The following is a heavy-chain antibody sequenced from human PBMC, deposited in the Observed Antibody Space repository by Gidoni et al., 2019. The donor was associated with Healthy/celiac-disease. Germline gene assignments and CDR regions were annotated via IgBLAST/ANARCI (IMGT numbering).Heavy chain of an antibody. CDR3: ANGRWGYSDY. CDR2: ISGSGGST. CDR1: GFTFSSYA. D-gene: IGHD1-26*01. Sequence: EVQLLESGGGLVQPGGSLRLSWADSGFTFSSYAMSWVRQAPGKGLEWVSAISGSGGSTYYADSVKGRFTISRDNSKNTLYLQMNSLRAEDTAVYYCANGRWGYSDYWGQGTLVTVSS. J-gene: IGHJ4*02. V-gene: IGHV3-23*01.